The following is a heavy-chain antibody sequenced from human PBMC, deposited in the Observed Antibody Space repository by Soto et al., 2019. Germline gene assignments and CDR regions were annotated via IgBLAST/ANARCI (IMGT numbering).Heavy chain of an antibody. CDR3: GSSSSGWYLDY. CDR2: MRSKGNNYAT. D-gene: IGHD6-19*01. CDR1: GFTFSGSA. V-gene: IGHV3-73*01. Sequence: EVQLVESGGGMVQPGGSLKLSCTASGFTFSGSAVLWVRQASGKGLEWLGRMRSKGNNYATAYAASVKGRIIISRDDSKNMAYLQMDGLKPEDTAVYYCGSSSSGWYLDYCGQGTLVTVCS. J-gene: IGHJ4*02.